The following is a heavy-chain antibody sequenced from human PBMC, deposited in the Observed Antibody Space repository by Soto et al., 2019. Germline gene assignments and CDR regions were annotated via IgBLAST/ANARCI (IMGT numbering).Heavy chain of an antibody. D-gene: IGHD3-10*01. CDR1: GFTFTSYG. J-gene: IGHJ4*02. CDR2: ISYDGSNK. Sequence: QVQLVESGGGVVQPGGSLRLSCAASGFTFTSYGMHWVRQAPGKGLEWVAVISYDGSNKYYADSVKGRFTISRDNSKNTLYLQMNSLRAEDTAVYYCAKFKREYYFDYWGQGTLVTVSS. V-gene: IGHV3-30*18. CDR3: AKFKREYYFDY.